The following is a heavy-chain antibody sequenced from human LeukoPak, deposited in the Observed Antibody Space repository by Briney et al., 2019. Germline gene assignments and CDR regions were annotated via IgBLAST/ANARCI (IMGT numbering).Heavy chain of an antibody. CDR3: AKDLYYGDYSPFAS. Sequence: PGRSLRLSCAASGFTFSSYGMHWVRQAPGKGLEWVAVISYDGSNKYYADSVKGRFTISRDNSKNTLYPQMNSLRGEDTAVYYCAKDLYYGDYSPFASWGQGALVTVSS. D-gene: IGHD4-17*01. J-gene: IGHJ4*02. CDR2: ISYDGSNK. CDR1: GFTFSSYG. V-gene: IGHV3-30*18.